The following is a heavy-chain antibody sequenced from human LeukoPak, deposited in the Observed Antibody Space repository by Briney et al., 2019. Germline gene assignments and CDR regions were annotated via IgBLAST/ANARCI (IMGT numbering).Heavy chain of an antibody. CDR1: GYTFSDYA. J-gene: IGHJ4*02. V-gene: IGHV1-3*04. D-gene: IGHD3-16*02. Sequence: GASVKVSCKASGYTFSDYAFHWVRQAPGQRLEWMGWIDTDNGNTKYSQNFQVRVTLIRDTSATTAYMELSSLRSEDTAVYYCARDRRGGGELSPPDYWGQGTLVTVSS. CDR2: IDTDNGNT. CDR3: ARDRRGGGELSPPDY.